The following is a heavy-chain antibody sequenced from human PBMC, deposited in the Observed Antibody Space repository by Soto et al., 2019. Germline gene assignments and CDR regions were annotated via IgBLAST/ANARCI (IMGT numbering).Heavy chain of an antibody. V-gene: IGHV4-34*01. J-gene: IGHJ4*02. CDR3: ARGQEGVVATH. D-gene: IGHD5-12*01. CDR2: IKDGGRT. Sequence: QVQLQQWGAGLLKPSETLSLNCAVNGGSLSGYYWSWIRQPPGKGLEWIGEIKDGGRTNYSPSLKSRATISSDTSNTQSSLRLYSVTAADTGVYYRARGQEGVVATHWDQGTLVTVSS. CDR1: GGSLSGYY.